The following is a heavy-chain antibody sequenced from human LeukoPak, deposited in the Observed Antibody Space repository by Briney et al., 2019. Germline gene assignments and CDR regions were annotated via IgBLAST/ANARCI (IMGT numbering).Heavy chain of an antibody. J-gene: IGHJ4*02. Sequence: GESLKISYKGSGYSFTTNWVGWVRQMPGKGLESMGIIFPGDSDTRYTPSFQGQVIISADKSTGTVYLQWTSLKASDTAIYYCARLECSSTTCPFAYWGQGTLVTVSS. V-gene: IGHV5-51*01. D-gene: IGHD2-2*01. CDR1: GYSFTTNW. CDR2: IFPGDSDT. CDR3: ARLECSSTTCPFAY.